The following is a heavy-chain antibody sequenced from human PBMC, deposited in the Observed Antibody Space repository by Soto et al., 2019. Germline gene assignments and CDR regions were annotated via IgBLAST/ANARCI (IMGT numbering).Heavy chain of an antibody. CDR1: GGIFTNNA. CDR2: VIPLFDTA. Sequence: QVQVVQSGAEVKKPGSSVKVSCKVSGGIFTNNAISWVRQAPGQGLEWLGGVIPLFDTAYYEQIFRGRLRISADGATTTAHMELRGLTSADTAVYFCATGGHNDGYNFYHGMDVWGQGTTVTVSA. J-gene: IGHJ6*01. CDR3: ATGGHNDGYNFYHGMDV. V-gene: IGHV1-69*01. D-gene: IGHD5-18*01.